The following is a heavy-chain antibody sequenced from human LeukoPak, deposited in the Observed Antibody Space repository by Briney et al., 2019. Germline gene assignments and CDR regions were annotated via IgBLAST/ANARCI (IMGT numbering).Heavy chain of an antibody. CDR2: IIPIFGTA. Sequence: AVKVSCKASGGTFSSYAISWVRQAPGQGLEWMGRIIPIFGTANYVQKFQGRVTITTDESTSTAYMELSSLRSEDTAVYYCAGHVVVTAVGYYYYYYMDVWGKGTTVTVSS. J-gene: IGHJ6*03. CDR3: AGHVVVTAVGYYYYYYMDV. D-gene: IGHD2-21*02. CDR1: GGTFSSYA. V-gene: IGHV1-69*05.